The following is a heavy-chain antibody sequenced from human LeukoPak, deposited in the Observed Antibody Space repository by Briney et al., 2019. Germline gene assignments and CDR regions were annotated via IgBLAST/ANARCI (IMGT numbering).Heavy chain of an antibody. CDR1: GFTFSSHG. V-gene: IGHV3-20*04. CDR2: INWNGGST. Sequence: PGETLRLSCAASGFTFSSHGMNWVRQAPGKGLEWVSGINWNGGSTGYADSVKGRFTISRDNAKNSLYLQMNSLRAEDTALYYCARSSDGGPASEFDYWGQGTLVTVSS. D-gene: IGHD6-19*01. CDR3: ARSSDGGPASEFDY. J-gene: IGHJ4*02.